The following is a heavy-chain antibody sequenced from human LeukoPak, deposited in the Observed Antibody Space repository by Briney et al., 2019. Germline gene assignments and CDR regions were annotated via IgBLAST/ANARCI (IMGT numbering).Heavy chain of an antibody. Sequence: GGSLRLSCEAPGFAFSSYWASWVRQAPGKGLEWVANINQDGNSQNYVDSVRGRFSISKDNAKNSVYLQMNSLRAEDTAVYYCARSLWPEDYWGQGILVTVSS. CDR3: ARSLWPEDY. V-gene: IGHV3-7*01. CDR1: GFAFSSYW. CDR2: INQDGNSQ. J-gene: IGHJ4*02. D-gene: IGHD2-21*01.